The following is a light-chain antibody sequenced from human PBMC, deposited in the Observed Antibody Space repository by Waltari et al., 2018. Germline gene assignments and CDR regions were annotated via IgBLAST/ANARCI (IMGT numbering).Light chain of an antibody. CDR2: RNT. Sequence: SPGLTQPPSVSVSPGQTAIITCSGSELTDKYIYWFQQKSGQAPVVVIHRNTGRPSGIAEGFYAAESGTTETLVISGVEAEDEADYYCQSADDSGNHVLFGRGTRLTGL. J-gene: IGLJ2*01. V-gene: IGLV3-25*03. CDR3: QSADDSGNHVL. CDR1: ELTDKY.